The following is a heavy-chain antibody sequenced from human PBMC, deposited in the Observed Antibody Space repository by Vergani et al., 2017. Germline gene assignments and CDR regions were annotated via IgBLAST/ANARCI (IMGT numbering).Heavy chain of an antibody. CDR1: GFSLSTSGVG. J-gene: IGHJ3*02. Sequence: QITLKESGPTLVKPTQTLTLTCTFSGFSLSTSGVGVGWIRQPPGKALEWLALIYWNDDKRYSPSLKSRLTITKDTSKNQVVLTMTNMDPVDTATYYCAHSGYSSSSDDAFDIWAQGTMVTVSS. D-gene: IGHD6-13*01. V-gene: IGHV2-5*01. CDR3: AHSGYSSSSDDAFDI. CDR2: IYWNDDK.